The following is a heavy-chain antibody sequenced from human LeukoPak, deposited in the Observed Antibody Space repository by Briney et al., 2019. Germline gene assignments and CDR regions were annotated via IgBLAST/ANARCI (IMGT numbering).Heavy chain of an antibody. D-gene: IGHD5-24*01. CDR3: AREGREMATMSYFDY. CDR1: GYTFTGYY. J-gene: IGHJ4*02. Sequence: ASVKVSCKASGYTFTGYYMHWVRQAPGQGLEWMGWINPNSGGTNYAQKFQGWVTMTRDTSISTAYMELSRLRSDDTAVYYCAREGREMATMSYFDYWGQGTLVTVSS. CDR2: INPNSGGT. V-gene: IGHV1-2*04.